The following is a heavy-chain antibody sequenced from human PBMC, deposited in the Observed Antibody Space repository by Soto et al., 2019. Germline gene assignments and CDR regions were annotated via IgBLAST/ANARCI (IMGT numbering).Heavy chain of an antibody. Sequence: ASVKVPCKASGYTFTSYDINWVRQATGQGLEWMGWMNPNSGNTGYAQKFQGRVTMTRNTSISTAYMELSSLRSEDTAVYYCARVGSVPAADAFDIWGQGTMVTVSS. CDR2: MNPNSGNT. J-gene: IGHJ3*02. V-gene: IGHV1-8*01. CDR1: GYTFTSYD. D-gene: IGHD2-2*01. CDR3: ARVGSVPAADAFDI.